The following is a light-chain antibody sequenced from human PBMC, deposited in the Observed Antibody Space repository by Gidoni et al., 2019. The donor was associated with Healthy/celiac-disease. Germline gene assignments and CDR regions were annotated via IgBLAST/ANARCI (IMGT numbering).Light chain of an antibody. CDR3: QQYNNWPPWT. CDR2: GAS. CDR1: QRVSSN. V-gene: IGKV3-15*01. J-gene: IGKJ1*01. Sequence: EVVMTQSPATLSVSPGERATLSCRASQRVSSNLAWYQQKPGQAPRLLIYGASTRATGIPARFSGSGSGTEFTLTISSLQSEDFAVYYCQQYNNWPPWTFAQXTKVEIK.